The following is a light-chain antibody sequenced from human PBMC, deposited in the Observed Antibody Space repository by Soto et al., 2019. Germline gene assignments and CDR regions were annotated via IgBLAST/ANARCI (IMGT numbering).Light chain of an antibody. V-gene: IGKV3-20*01. CDR3: QQYGSSPPYT. Sequence: EIVLTQSPGTLSLSPGKRATLSCRASQNVGRNYVAWYQQKPGQAPRLLIFAASGRVTGIPDRFSGSGSGTDLTLTITRLEPEDFALYFCQQYGSSPPYTFGQGTTLEIK. CDR1: QNVGRNY. CDR2: AAS. J-gene: IGKJ2*01.